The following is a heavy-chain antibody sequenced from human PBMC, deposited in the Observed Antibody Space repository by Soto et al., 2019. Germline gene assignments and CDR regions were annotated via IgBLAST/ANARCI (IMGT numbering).Heavy chain of an antibody. CDR2: IWYDGSNK. CDR3: ARDLNYYYYYGMDV. CDR1: GFTFSSYG. Sequence: GGSLRLSCAASGFTFSSYGMHWVRQAPGKGLEWVAVIWYDGSNKYYADSVKGRFTISRDNSKNTLYLQMNSLRAEDTAVYYCARDLNYYYYYGMDVWGPGTTVTVSS. V-gene: IGHV3-33*01. J-gene: IGHJ6*02.